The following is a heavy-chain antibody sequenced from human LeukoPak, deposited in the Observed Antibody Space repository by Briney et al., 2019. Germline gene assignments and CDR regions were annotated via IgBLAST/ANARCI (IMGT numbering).Heavy chain of an antibody. CDR3: ARDESFAFDV. V-gene: IGHV3-23*01. J-gene: IGHJ3*01. Sequence: PGGSLRLSCAGSGFVFSTYDMGWVRQAPGKGLEWVSSISRAGDRTYYEDSVKGRFTISRDNSRNTMFLQMNSLRAEDTAVYYCARDESFAFDVWGQGTMVTVSS. CDR2: ISRAGDRT. CDR1: GFVFSTYD.